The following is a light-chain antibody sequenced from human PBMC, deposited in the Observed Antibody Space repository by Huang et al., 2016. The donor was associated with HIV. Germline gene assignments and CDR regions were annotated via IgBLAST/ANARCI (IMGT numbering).Light chain of an antibody. CDR1: QGISNY. CDR2: AAS. CDR3: QKYNSAPWT. Sequence: DIQMTQSPSSLSASVGERVTITCRASQGISNYLAWYKQKPGKVPKLLIYAASTLQAGVPSRFSGSGSGTDFTLTISSLQPEDVATYYCQKYNSAPWTFGQGTKVEIK. V-gene: IGKV1-27*01. J-gene: IGKJ1*01.